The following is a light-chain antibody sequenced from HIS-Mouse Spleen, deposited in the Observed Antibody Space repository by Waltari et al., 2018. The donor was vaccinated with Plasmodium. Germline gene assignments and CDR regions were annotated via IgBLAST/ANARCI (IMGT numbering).Light chain of an antibody. V-gene: IGLV3-1*01. CDR2: QDS. CDR3: QAWDSSTVV. Sequence: SYELTQPPSVSVSPGQTASITCSGDKLGYKYACWYQQKPGQSPVLVIYQDSTRPSGIPDRFAGSNSGNTATLTLSGTQAMDEADYYCQAWDSSTVVFGGGTKLTVL. CDR1: KLGYKY. J-gene: IGLJ2*01.